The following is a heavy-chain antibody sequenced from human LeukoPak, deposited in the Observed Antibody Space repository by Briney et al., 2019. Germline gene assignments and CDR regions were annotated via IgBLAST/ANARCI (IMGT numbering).Heavy chain of an antibody. CDR2: IYSGGST. CDR1: GFTFSTYA. CDR3: GREFAGSPP. Sequence: HPGGSLRLSCAASGFTFSTYAMTWVRQAPGKGLEWVSVIYSGGSTYYADSVKDRFTISRDNSKNTLYLQMNSLRVEDTAVYYCGREFAGSPPWGQGTLVTVSS. D-gene: IGHD3-10*01. J-gene: IGHJ5*02. V-gene: IGHV3-66*01.